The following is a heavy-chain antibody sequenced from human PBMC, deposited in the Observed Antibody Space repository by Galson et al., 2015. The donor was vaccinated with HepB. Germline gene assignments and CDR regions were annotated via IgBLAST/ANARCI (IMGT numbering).Heavy chain of an antibody. CDR3: ARKYYYDYSGYKYFFDY. Sequence: SLRLSCAASGFSFNTYWMSWVRQAPGKGLEWVANINQDGSQKYSVDSVKGRFTISRDNAKNSLYLQMNSLRAEDTALYYCARKYYYDYSGYKYFFDYWGQGTLVTVSS. CDR1: GFSFNTYW. J-gene: IGHJ4*02. D-gene: IGHD3-22*01. V-gene: IGHV3-7*01. CDR2: INQDGSQK.